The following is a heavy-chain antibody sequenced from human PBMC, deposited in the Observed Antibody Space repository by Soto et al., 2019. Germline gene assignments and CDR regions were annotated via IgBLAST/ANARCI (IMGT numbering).Heavy chain of an antibody. CDR3: VRVVAIPGYPDN. V-gene: IGHV1-69*05. CDR1: GGTFSSYA. D-gene: IGHD5-12*01. Sequence: QVQLVQSGAEVRQPASSVKVSCKTSGGTFSSYAISWVRQAPGQGLEWMGGIVPIVDTSTSAQKFQGRATIATDESTSTVYMEMSRLRSADTAVYYCVRVVAIPGYPDNWGQGTLVTVSS. J-gene: IGHJ4*02. CDR2: IVPIVDTS.